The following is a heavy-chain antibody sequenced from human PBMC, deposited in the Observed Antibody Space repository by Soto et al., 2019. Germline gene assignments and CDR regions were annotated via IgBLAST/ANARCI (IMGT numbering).Heavy chain of an antibody. D-gene: IGHD3-3*01. J-gene: IGHJ5*02. V-gene: IGHV4-34*01. CDR3: ATRITVFGLLIPPFDP. CDR2: INHTGGT. Sequence: SETLSLTCAVYGGSVNGYYWNWIRQPPGEGLEWIGEINHTGGTHYNPSLKSRVTMSVDTPKNQFSLRLSSVTAADTAIYYCATRITVFGLLIPPFDPWGQGTQVTVSS. CDR1: GGSVNGYY.